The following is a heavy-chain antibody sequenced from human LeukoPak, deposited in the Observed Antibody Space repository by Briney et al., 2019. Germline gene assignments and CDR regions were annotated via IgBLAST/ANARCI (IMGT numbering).Heavy chain of an antibody. Sequence: PGGSLRLSCAASGFTFSSYSMNWVRQAPGKGLEWVSSISCSSSYIYYADSVKGRFTISRDNAKNSLYLQMNSLRAEDTAVYYCARDAPGYCSGGSCYYLDYWGQGTLVTVSS. D-gene: IGHD2-15*01. CDR3: ARDAPGYCSGGSCYYLDY. CDR1: GFTFSSYS. J-gene: IGHJ4*02. V-gene: IGHV3-21*01. CDR2: ISCSSSYI.